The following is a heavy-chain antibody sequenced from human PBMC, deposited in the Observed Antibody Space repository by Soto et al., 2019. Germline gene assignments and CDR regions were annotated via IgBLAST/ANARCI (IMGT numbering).Heavy chain of an antibody. V-gene: IGHV1-69*01. D-gene: IGHD5-18*01. CDR1: GGTFSSYA. CDR3: ARGRADEDTAMAAIGYYYGMDV. CDR2: IIPIFGTA. Sequence: QVQLVQSGAEVKKPGSSVNVSCKASGGTFSSYAISWVRQAPGQGLEWMGGIIPIFGTANYAQKFQGRVTITADESTSTADMELSSLRAEDTAVYYCARGRADEDTAMAAIGYYYGMDVWGQGTTVTVSS. J-gene: IGHJ6*02.